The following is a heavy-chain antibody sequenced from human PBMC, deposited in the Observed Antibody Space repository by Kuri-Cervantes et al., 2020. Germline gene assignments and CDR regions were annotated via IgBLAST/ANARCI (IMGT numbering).Heavy chain of an antibody. J-gene: IGHJ3*02. CDR1: RFTFSSYD. Sequence: GGSLRLSCAASRFTFSSYDMHWVRQVTGKGLEWVSAIGTAGDTYYPGSVKGRFTISRENAKNSLYLQMNSLRAGDTAVYYCARALKVGVAFDIWGQGTMVTVSS. CDR3: ARALKVGVAFDI. D-gene: IGHD3-10*01. V-gene: IGHV3-13*01. CDR2: IGTAGDT.